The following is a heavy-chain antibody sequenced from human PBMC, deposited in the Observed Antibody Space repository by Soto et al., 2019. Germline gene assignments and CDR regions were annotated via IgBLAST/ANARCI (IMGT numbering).Heavy chain of an antibody. V-gene: IGHV3-66*01. D-gene: IGHD6-19*01. J-gene: IGHJ6*02. CDR3: ARVSGWGGVGHYYYGMDV. CDR1: GFTFSSHA. CDR2: IYSGGST. Sequence: PGGSLRLSCTASGFTFSSHAMTWVRQAPGKGLEWVSVIYSGGSTYYADSVKGRFTISRDNSKNTLYLQMNSLRAEDTAVYYCARVSGWGGVGHYYYGMDVWGQGTTVTV.